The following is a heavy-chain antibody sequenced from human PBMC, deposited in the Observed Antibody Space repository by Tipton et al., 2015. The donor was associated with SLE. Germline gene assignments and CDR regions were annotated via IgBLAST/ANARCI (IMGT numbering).Heavy chain of an antibody. CDR2: IHYTGTT. CDR1: GGSISSGGYY. CDR3: ARYFYDSSGDCLFDS. D-gene: IGHD3-22*01. Sequence: TLSLTCTVSGGSISSGGYYGSWIRQHPGKGLEWIGYIHYTGTTYYNPSLKGRPTISLDMSNNKFSLKLTSVTTADTAIYYCARYFYDSSGDCLFDSWGQGTLVTVSS. V-gene: IGHV4-31*03. J-gene: IGHJ4*02.